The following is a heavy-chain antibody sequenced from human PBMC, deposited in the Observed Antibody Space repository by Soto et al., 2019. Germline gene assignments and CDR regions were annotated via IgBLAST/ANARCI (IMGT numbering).Heavy chain of an antibody. Sequence: EVQLVESGGVVVQPGGSLRLSCAASGFTFDDYTMHWVRQAPGKCLEWVSLISWDGGSTYYADSVKGRFTISRDNSKNSLYLQMNSLRTEDTALYYCAKDMWPYVYLYGMDVWGHGNTVTVYS. CDR2: ISWDGGST. D-gene: IGHD2-21*01. V-gene: IGHV3-43*01. CDR3: AKDMWPYVYLYGMDV. CDR1: GFTFDDYT. J-gene: IGHJ6*02.